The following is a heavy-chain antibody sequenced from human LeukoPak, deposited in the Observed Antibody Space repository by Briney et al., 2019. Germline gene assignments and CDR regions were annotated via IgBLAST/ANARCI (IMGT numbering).Heavy chain of an antibody. D-gene: IGHD3-10*01. V-gene: IGHV4-59*01. Sequence: SETLSLTCTVSGGSISSYFWSWIRQPPGKGLQWIGYIYYSGTTNYNPSLKSRVTISVDTSKNQFSLKLSSMTAADTAVYYCARGALLWFGDRMEYYFDYWGQGTLLTVSS. CDR3: ARGALLWFGDRMEYYFDY. CDR1: GGSISSYF. J-gene: IGHJ4*02. CDR2: IYYSGTT.